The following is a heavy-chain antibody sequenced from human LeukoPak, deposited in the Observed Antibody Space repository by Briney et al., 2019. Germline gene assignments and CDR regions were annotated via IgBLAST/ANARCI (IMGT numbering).Heavy chain of an antibody. CDR1: GGSISSGDYY. D-gene: IGHD5-18*01. CDR2: IYYSGNT. Sequence: PSQTLSLTCTVSGGSISSGDYYWSWIRQPPGKGLEWIGYIYYSGNTYYNPSLKSRVIISVDTSKNQFSLKLNSVTAADTAVYYCARAGGRGFGYGRLDSWGQGTLVTVSS. CDR3: ARAGGRGFGYGRLDS. V-gene: IGHV4-30-4*01. J-gene: IGHJ4*02.